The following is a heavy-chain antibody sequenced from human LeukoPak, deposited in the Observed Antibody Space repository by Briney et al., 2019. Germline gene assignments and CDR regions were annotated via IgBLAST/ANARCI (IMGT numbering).Heavy chain of an antibody. CDR3: SRRMAVAATFDY. CDR2: ISPDNGDT. J-gene: IGHJ4*02. Sequence: ASVKVSCKASGYTFTWYYIHWVRQAPGHGLEWMGWISPDNGDTHYAQKFQGRVTMTRDTSISTVYMELSRLRNDDTAVYYCSRRMAVAATFDYWGQGTLVTVSS. CDR1: GYTFTWYY. D-gene: IGHD6-19*01. V-gene: IGHV1-2*02.